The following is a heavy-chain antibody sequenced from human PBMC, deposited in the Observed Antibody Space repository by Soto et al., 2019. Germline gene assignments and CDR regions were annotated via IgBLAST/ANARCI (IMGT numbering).Heavy chain of an antibody. CDR3: ADRRLRDTRPDYNSLDV. CDR2: VHWNDDK. V-gene: IGHV2-5*01. CDR1: VFSLSTTGEG. J-gene: IGHJ6*02. Sequence: HITLKEAGPTLVKPTQPLTLTCTFSVFSLSTTGEGVFWIRQPQGKAPEWLVLVHWNDDKRYTPSLRPTLNIRKDTSRHQVVISLPNLNPVDKGTYYSADRRLRDTRPDYNSLDVWAQVATV.